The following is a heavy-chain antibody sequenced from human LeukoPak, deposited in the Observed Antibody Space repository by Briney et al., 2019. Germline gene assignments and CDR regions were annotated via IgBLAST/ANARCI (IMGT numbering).Heavy chain of an antibody. V-gene: IGHV3-33*01. J-gene: IGHJ5*02. CDR3: ARDSSPIAARPIWFDP. CDR2: IWYDGSNK. Sequence: GRSLRLSCAASGFTFSSYGMHWVRQAPGKGLEWVAVIWYDGSNKYYADSVKGRFTISRDNSKNTLYLQMNSLRAEDTAVYYCARDSSPIAARPIWFDPWGQGTLVTVSS. D-gene: IGHD6-6*01. CDR1: GFTFSSYG.